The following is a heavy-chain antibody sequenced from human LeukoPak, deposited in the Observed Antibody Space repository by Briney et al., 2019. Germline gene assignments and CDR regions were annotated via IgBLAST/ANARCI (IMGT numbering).Heavy chain of an antibody. J-gene: IGHJ6*03. CDR3: ARGPRITMVRGGQWYYYMDV. V-gene: IGHV1-46*01. Sequence: ASVKVSCEASGYTFTSYYLYWVRQAPGQGLEWMGIINPSGGSTNYAQKFQGRVTMTRDTSTSTIYMELSSLRSEDTAVYYCARGPRITMVRGGQWYYYMDVWGKGTTVTIYS. CDR1: GYTFTSYY. D-gene: IGHD3-10*01. CDR2: INPSGGST.